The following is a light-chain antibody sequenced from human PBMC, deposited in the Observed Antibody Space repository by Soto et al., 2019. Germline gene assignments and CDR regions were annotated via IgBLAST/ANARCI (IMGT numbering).Light chain of an antibody. CDR3: SSYTTSSTRV. J-gene: IGLJ1*01. CDR2: DVS. Sequence: QSVLTQPASVSGSPGQSITISCTGTSSDVGGYNYVSWYQQHPGKAPKLIIYDVSNRPSGVSNHFSGSKSGNTASRTISGLQAEDEADYYCSSYTTSSTRVFGTGTKVTVL. CDR1: SSDVGGYNY. V-gene: IGLV2-14*03.